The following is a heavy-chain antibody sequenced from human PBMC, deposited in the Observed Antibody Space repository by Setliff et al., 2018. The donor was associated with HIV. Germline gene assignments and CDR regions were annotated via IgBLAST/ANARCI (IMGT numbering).Heavy chain of an antibody. Sequence: GESLKISCAASGFTFSSYSMNWVRQAPGKGLEWISYNGIINGAKHYADSVKGRFTISRDNAKNSVYLQMHSLRVEDTAVYYCARLRINDFWGQGTPVTVSS. CDR2: NGIINGAK. CDR3: ARLRINDF. V-gene: IGHV3-48*04. J-gene: IGHJ4*02. CDR1: GFTFSSYS.